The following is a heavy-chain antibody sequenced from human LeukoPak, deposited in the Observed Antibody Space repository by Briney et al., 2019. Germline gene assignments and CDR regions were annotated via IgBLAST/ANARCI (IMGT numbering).Heavy chain of an antibody. Sequence: PGGSLRLSCAASGFTFSSYWMSWVRQAPGKGLEWVANIQQDGSEKYYVDSVKGRFTISRDNAKNSLYLQMNSLRAEDTAVYYWARVGSSWFLDYWGKGTLVTVS. V-gene: IGHV3-7*03. CDR2: IQQDGSEK. CDR3: ARVGSSWFLDY. J-gene: IGHJ4*02. D-gene: IGHD6-13*01. CDR1: GFTFSSYW.